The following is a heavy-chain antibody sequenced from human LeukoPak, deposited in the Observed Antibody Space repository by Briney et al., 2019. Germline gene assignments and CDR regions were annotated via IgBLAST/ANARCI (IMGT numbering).Heavy chain of an antibody. CDR2: IIPILGIA. CDR1: GGTFSIYA. Sequence: SVTVSCTASGGTFSIYAISWVRQAPGQGLEWMGRIIPILGIANYAQKFQGRLTITADKSTSTAYMELSSLRSEDTAVYYCARDQKGGYSYGYIGDAFDIWGQGTMVTVSS. J-gene: IGHJ3*02. CDR3: ARDQKGGYSYGYIGDAFDI. D-gene: IGHD5-18*01. V-gene: IGHV1-69*04.